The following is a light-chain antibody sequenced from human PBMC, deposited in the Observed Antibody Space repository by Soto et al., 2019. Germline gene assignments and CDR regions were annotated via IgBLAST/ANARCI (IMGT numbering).Light chain of an antibody. Sequence: ELVMTQSPATLSVSAGERVTFSCRASQSVATYVTWYQRQPGQAPSLLIYDASIRATDVPARFSGSGSGTEFTLSISSLQSEDFAVYYCQHYYQWPSFSFGPGTKLEIK. J-gene: IGKJ2*01. CDR2: DAS. CDR3: QHYYQWPSFS. CDR1: QSVATY. V-gene: IGKV3-15*01.